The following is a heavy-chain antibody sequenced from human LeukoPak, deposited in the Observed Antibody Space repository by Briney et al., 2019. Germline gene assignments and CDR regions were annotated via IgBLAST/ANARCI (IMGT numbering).Heavy chain of an antibody. Sequence: SETLSLTCTVSGGSISSYYWSWIRQPPGKGLEWIGYIYYSGSTNYNPSLKSRVTISVDTSKNQFSLKLSSVTAADTAVYYCARDRRGIAAAGTFDYWGQGILVTVSS. V-gene: IGHV4-59*01. CDR3: ARDRRGIAAAGTFDY. J-gene: IGHJ4*02. CDR1: GGSISSYY. CDR2: IYYSGST. D-gene: IGHD6-13*01.